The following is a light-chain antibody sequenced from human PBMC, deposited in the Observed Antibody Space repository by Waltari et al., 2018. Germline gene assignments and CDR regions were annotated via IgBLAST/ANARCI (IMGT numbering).Light chain of an antibody. J-gene: IGKJ4*01. CDR3: QQYYSIPLT. CDR1: QSVLYSSNNKNY. V-gene: IGKV4-1*01. Sequence: DIVMTQSSDSLAVSLGERATINCKSSQSVLYSSNNKNYLAWYQQKPGQPPKLPIYWASTRESGVPDQFTGSGSGTDFTLTISSLQAEDVAVYYCQQYYSIPLTFGGGTTVEIK. CDR2: WAS.